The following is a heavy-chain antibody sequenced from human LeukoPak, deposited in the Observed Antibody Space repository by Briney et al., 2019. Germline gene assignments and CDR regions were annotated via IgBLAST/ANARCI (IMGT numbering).Heavy chain of an antibody. V-gene: IGHV1-69*13. CDR1: GGTFNSYA. Sequence: VASVKVSCKASGGTFNSYAISWVRQAPGQGLEWMGWIIPMFGTTDYAQKFQGRVTITADESTSTAYMELSSLRSEDTAMYYCARDEGDGYNYRHFDYWGQGTLVTVSS. CDR2: IIPMFGTT. CDR3: ARDEGDGYNYRHFDY. J-gene: IGHJ4*02. D-gene: IGHD5-24*01.